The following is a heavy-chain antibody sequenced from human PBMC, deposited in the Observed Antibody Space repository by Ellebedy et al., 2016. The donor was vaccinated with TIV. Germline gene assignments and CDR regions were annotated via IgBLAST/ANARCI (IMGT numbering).Heavy chain of an antibody. CDR3: ARDRRTGPSSPPDGIDT. CDR1: GASISSNHW. CDR2: INHSGHT. D-gene: IGHD1-1*01. V-gene: IGHV4-4*02. Sequence: SETLSPTXTVPGASISSNHWCSWLRQPPGKGLEWLGEINHSGHTNYNSSLKSRVTISIDRSKNQFSLNLSSVTAADTAVYYCARDRRTGPSSPPDGIDTWGQGTMVTVSS. J-gene: IGHJ3*02.